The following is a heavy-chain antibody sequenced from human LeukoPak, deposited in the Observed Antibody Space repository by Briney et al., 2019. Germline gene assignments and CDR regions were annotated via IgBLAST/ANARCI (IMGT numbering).Heavy chain of an antibody. J-gene: IGHJ3*02. CDR3: AREAPADAFDI. CDR2: IFYSVST. Sequence: TSETLSLTCTVSGGSISSGDYYWNWIRQPPGKGLEWIGYIFYSVSTHYNPSLKSRFTISLDTSKNQFSLSLSSVTAADTAVYYCAREAPADAFDIWGQGTMVTVSS. V-gene: IGHV4-30-4*08. CDR1: GGSISSGDYY.